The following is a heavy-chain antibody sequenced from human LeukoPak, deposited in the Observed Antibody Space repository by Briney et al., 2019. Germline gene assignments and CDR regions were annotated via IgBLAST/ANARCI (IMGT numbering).Heavy chain of an antibody. D-gene: IGHD3-16*01. CDR2: ISSSSDYI. CDR1: GFTFSSYS. Sequence: GGSLRLSCAASGFTFSSYSMNWVRQAPGKGLEWVSSISSSSDYIYYADSLKGRFTISRDNAKNSLYLQMNSLRAEDTAVYYCAREEGGAGLFGFDIWGQGTMVTASS. J-gene: IGHJ3*02. CDR3: AREEGGAGLFGFDI. V-gene: IGHV3-21*01.